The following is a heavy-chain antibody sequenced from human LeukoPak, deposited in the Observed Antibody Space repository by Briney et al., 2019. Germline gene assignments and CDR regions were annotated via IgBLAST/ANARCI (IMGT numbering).Heavy chain of an antibody. D-gene: IGHD6-13*01. CDR3: ARCQSWYSSSWYFFDY. J-gene: IGHJ4*02. CDR1: GFTFSSYA. V-gene: IGHV3-30-3*01. Sequence: PGGSLRLSCAASGFTFSSYAMHWVRQAPGKGLEWVAVISYDGSNKYYVDSVKGRFTISRDNSKNTLYLQMNSLRAEDTAVYYCARCQSWYSSSWYFFDYWGQGTLVTVSS. CDR2: ISYDGSNK.